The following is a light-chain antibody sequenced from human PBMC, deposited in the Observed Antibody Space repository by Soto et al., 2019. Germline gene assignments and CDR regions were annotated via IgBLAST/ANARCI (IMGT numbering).Light chain of an antibody. CDR1: QSVTNY. CDR2: GAF. J-gene: IGKJ4*01. Sequence: EIVWTQFTATLSLSLGERATLSCRPSQSVTNYLAWYQQKPGQAPRLLIYGAFNRATGIPARFSGSGSETDFTLTISSLEPEDSAVYYCQQRSTWPLLTLGGVTNVDIK. V-gene: IGKV3-11*01. CDR3: QQRSTWPLLT.